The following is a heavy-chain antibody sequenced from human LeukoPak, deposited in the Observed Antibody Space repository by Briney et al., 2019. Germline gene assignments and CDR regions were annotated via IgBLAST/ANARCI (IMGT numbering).Heavy chain of an antibody. D-gene: IGHD4-23*01. CDR3: ASPGVTYYYYGMDV. J-gene: IGHJ6*02. CDR1: GGTFSSYA. V-gene: IGHV1-69*13. CDR2: IIPIFGTA. Sequence: SVKVSCKASGGTFSSYAISWVRQAPGQGLEWMGGIIPIFGTANYAQKFQGRVTITADESMSTAYMELCSLRSEDTAVYYCASPGVTYYYYGMDVWGQGTTVTVSS.